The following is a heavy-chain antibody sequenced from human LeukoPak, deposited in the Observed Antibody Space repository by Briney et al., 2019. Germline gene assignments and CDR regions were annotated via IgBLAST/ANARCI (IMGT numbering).Heavy chain of an antibody. J-gene: IGHJ4*02. V-gene: IGHV4-59*01. Sequence: SETLSLTCTVSGGSISSYYWSWIRQPPGKGLEWIGYIYYSGSTNYNPSLKSRVTISVDTSKNRFSLKLSSVTAADTAVYYCARAHRRDGYSRTFDYWGQGTLVTVSS. D-gene: IGHD4-4*01. CDR1: GGSISSYY. CDR3: ARAHRRDGYSRTFDY. CDR2: IYYSGST.